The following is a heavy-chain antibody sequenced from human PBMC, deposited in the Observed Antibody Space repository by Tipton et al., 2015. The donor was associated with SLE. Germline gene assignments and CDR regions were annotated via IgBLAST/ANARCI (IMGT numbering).Heavy chain of an antibody. CDR1: GGSISSSSYY. D-gene: IGHD6-19*01. CDR3: ARQPWLVEGGWFDP. CDR2: IYYSGST. Sequence: TLSLTCTVSGGSISSSSYYWGWIRQPPGKGLEWIGSIYYSGSTYYNPSLKSRVTISVDTSKNQFSLKLSSVTAADTAVYYCARQPWLVEGGWFDPWGQGTLVTVSS. J-gene: IGHJ5*02. V-gene: IGHV4-39*07.